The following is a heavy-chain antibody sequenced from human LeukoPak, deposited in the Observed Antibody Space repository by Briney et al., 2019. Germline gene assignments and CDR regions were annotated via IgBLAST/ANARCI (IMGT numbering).Heavy chain of an antibody. D-gene: IGHD6-25*01. CDR2: ISYDGSNK. J-gene: IGHJ4*02. CDR1: GFTFSSYG. V-gene: IGHV3-30*18. CDR3: AKDGYSSGWD. Sequence: GGSLRLSCAASGFTFSSYGMHWVRQAPGKGLEWVAVISYDGSNKYYADSVKGRFTISRDNSKNTLYLQMNGLRAEDTAVYYCAKDGYSSGWDWGQGTLVTVSS.